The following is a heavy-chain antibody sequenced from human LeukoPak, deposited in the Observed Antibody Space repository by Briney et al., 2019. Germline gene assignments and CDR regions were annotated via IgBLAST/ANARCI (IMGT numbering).Heavy chain of an antibody. CDR2: IYSVGAT. V-gene: IGHV3-66*01. CDR3: ARDPSAVALGTYG. Sequence: GGSLRLSCAASGVTVGNNYMIWVRQAPGKGLEWVSRIYSVGATNHADSVKCRLTISRDSSKNTLFIQLNSLRAEDTAVYYCARDPSAVALGTYGWGQGTLVTVSS. J-gene: IGHJ4*02. CDR1: GVTVGNNY. D-gene: IGHD6-13*01.